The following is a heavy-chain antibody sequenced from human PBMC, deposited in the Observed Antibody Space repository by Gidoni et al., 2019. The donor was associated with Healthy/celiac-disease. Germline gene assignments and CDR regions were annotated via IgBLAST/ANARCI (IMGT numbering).Heavy chain of an antibody. CDR2: ISYDGSNK. J-gene: IGHJ5*02. V-gene: IGHV3-30-3*01. D-gene: IGHD6-19*01. Sequence: QVQLVESGGGVVQPGRSLRLHCAASGFTFSTYAMTWVRQAPGKGLEWVAVISYDGSNKYSADSVKGRFTISRDNSKNTLYLQMNSLRAEDTAVYYCARDPGAYSSGWGWFDPWGQGTLVTVSS. CDR1: GFTFSTYA. CDR3: ARDPGAYSSGWGWFDP.